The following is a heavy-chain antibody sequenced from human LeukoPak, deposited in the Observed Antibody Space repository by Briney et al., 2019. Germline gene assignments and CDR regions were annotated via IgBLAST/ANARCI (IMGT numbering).Heavy chain of an antibody. D-gene: IGHD3-3*01. CDR3: AKRSGYDFWSGRVGDY. J-gene: IGHJ4*02. CDR2: ISGSGGST. Sequence: GGSLRLSCAASGFTFSSYAMSWGRQAPGEGLEWVSAISGSGGSTYYADSVKGRFTISRDNSKNPLYLQMNSLRAEDTAVYYCAKRSGYDFWSGRVGDYWGQGTLVTVSS. CDR1: GFTFSSYA. V-gene: IGHV3-23*01.